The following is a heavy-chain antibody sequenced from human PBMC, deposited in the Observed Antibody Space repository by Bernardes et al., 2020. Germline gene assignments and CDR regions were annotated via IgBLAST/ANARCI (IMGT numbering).Heavy chain of an antibody. CDR2: ISASAGST. Sequence: GGSLRLSCAASGFAFSTFAMTWVRQAPGKGLEWVSGISASAGSTYYADSVKGRFTISRDNSKNTIYLQMNSLRAEDTAVYYCAKPTGDYDAFDVWGQGTMVSVSS. J-gene: IGHJ3*01. CDR3: AKPTGDYDAFDV. D-gene: IGHD4-17*01. CDR1: GFAFSTFA. V-gene: IGHV3-23*01.